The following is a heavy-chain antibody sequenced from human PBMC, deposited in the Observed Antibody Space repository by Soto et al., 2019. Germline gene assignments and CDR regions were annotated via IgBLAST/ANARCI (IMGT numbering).Heavy chain of an antibody. CDR1: GFTFSNAW. V-gene: IGHV3-15*07. CDR2: IKSKTDGGTT. Sequence: GGSLRLSCAASGFTFSNAWMNWVRQAPGKGLEWVGRIKSKTDGGTTDYAAPVKGRFTISRDDSKNTLYLQMNSLKTEDTAVYYCTTSPDRRSRDYYYGMDVWGQGTTVTVSS. J-gene: IGHJ6*02. CDR3: TTSPDRRSRDYYYGMDV.